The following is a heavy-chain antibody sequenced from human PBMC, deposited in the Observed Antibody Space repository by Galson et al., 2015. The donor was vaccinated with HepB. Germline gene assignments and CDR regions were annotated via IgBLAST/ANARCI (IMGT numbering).Heavy chain of an antibody. D-gene: IGHD4-23*01. CDR2: ISYDGSNK. J-gene: IGHJ3*02. CDR1: GFTFSSYG. V-gene: IGHV3-30*18. CDR3: AKDLGDYGGNYGFDI. Sequence: SLRLSCAASGFTFSSYGMHWVRQAPGKGLEWVAVISYDGSNKYYADSVKGRFTISRDNSKNTLYLQMNSLRAEDTAVYYCAKDLGDYGGNYGFDIWGQGTMVTVSS.